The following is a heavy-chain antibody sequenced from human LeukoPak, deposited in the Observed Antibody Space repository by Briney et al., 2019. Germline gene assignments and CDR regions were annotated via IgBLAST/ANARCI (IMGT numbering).Heavy chain of an antibody. V-gene: IGHV3-33*01. J-gene: IGHJ4*02. CDR3: ARGGVAGTFDY. D-gene: IGHD6-19*01. CDR2: IWYDGSNK. CDR1: GFTFSSYG. Sequence: PGGSLRLSCAASGFTFSSYGMHWVRQAPGKGLEWVAVIWYDGSNKYYADSVKGRLTISRDNSKNTLYLQMNSLRAEDTAVYYCARGGVAGTFDYWGQGTLVTVSS.